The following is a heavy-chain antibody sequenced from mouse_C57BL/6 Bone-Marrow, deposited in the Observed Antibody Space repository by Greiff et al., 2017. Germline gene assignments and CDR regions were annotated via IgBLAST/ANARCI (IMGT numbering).Heavy chain of an antibody. Sequence: QVQLQQPGAELVKPGASVKLSCKASGYTFTSYWMHWVKQRPGQGLEWIGMINPNSGSTNYNEKFKSKATLTVDKSSSTSYMQLSSLTSEDSAVYYCASGLYYGSNAMDYWGQGTSLTVSS. J-gene: IGHJ4*01. CDR2: INPNSGST. D-gene: IGHD1-1*01. CDR1: GYTFTSYW. V-gene: IGHV1-64*01. CDR3: ASGLYYGSNAMDY.